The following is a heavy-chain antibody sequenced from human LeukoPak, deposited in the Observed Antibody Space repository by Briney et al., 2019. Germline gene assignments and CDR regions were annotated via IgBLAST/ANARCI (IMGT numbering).Heavy chain of an antibody. CDR2: IIPIFGTA. D-gene: IGHD3-22*01. CDR1: GGTFSSYA. CDR3: ASGHYYDSTLFQH. V-gene: IGHV1-69*06. J-gene: IGHJ1*01. Sequence: SVKVSCKASGGTFSSYAISWVRQAPGQGLEWMGGIIPIFGTANYAQKFQGRVTITADKSTSTAYMELSSLRSEDTAVYYCASGHYYDSTLFQHWGQSTLVTVSS.